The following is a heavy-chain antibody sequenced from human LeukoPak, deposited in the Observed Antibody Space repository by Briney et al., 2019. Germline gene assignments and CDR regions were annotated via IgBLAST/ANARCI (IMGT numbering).Heavy chain of an antibody. V-gene: IGHV3-7*01. CDR2: IKEDGSDK. CDR1: GFMFSSSW. D-gene: IGHD1-26*01. Sequence: GGSLRLSCAASGFMFSSSWMAWVRQAPGEGLEWVANIKEDGSDKNYVDSMKGRFTISRDNAKKSLFLEMNSLRVEDTAVYYCARDRSGSSSVDDAFDIWGQGIMVTVSS. CDR3: ARDRSGSSSVDDAFDI. J-gene: IGHJ3*02.